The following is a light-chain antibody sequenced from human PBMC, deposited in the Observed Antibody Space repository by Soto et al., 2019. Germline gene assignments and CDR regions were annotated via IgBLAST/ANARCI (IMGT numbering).Light chain of an antibody. Sequence: QSALTQPASVFGSPGQSITISCTGTSSDVGGYNYVSWYQQHPGKAPKLMIYDVSNRPSGVSNRFSGSKSGNTASLTISGLQAEDEADYYCSSYTSSSSPYVFGTGTKVTVL. CDR1: SSDVGGYNY. CDR3: SSYTSSSSPYV. J-gene: IGLJ1*01. V-gene: IGLV2-14*01. CDR2: DVS.